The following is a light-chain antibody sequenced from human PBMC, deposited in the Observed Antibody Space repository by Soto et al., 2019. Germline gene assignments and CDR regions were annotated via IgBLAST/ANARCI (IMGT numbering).Light chain of an antibody. Sequence: EIVMTQSPATLSVSPGEGATLSCRASQSISSNLAWYQQKPGQAPRLLINGASTRATGIPARFSGSGSGTEFSLTISSLQPDDFATYYCQHYNSYSEAFGQGTKVDIK. CDR3: QHYNSYSEA. CDR1: QSISSN. CDR2: GAS. J-gene: IGKJ1*01. V-gene: IGKV3-15*01.